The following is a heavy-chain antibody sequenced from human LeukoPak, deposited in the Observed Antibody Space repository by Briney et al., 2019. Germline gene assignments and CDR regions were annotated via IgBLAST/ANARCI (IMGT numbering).Heavy chain of an antibody. Sequence: ASVTVSCKASGYTFTGYYMHWVRQAPGQGLEWMGWINPNSGSTNYAQEFQGRVTMTRDTSISTAYMELSRLRSDDTAVYYCARESNYGSGSSYLPDYWGQGTLVTVSA. CDR1: GYTFTGYY. J-gene: IGHJ4*02. CDR3: ARESNYGSGSSYLPDY. CDR2: INPNSGST. V-gene: IGHV1-2*02. D-gene: IGHD3-10*01.